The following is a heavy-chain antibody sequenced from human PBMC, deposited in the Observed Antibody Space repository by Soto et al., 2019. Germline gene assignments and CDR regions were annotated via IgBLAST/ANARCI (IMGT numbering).Heavy chain of an antibody. CDR3: ARDHIDCSSTSCHFYYYYGMDV. CDR2: TYYRSKWYN. V-gene: IGHV6-1*01. D-gene: IGHD2-2*01. Sequence: SPTLSLTCAISGDSVSSNSAAWNWIRQSPSRGLEWLGRTYYRSKWYNDYAVSVKSRITINPDTSKNQFSLQLNSVTPEDTAVYYCARDHIDCSSTSCHFYYYYGMDVWGQGTTVTVSS. CDR1: GDSVSSNSAA. J-gene: IGHJ6*02.